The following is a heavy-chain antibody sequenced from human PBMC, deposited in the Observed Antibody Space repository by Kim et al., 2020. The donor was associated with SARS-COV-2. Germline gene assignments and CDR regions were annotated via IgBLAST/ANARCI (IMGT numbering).Heavy chain of an antibody. CDR1: GFTFSSYG. D-gene: IGHD3-10*01. Sequence: GGSLRLSCAASGFTFSSYGMHWVRQAPGKGLEWVAVISYYGSNKYYADSVKGRFTISRDNSKNTLYLQMNSLRAEDTAVYYCAKESGSGSYYSWTYYYYGMDVWGRGTWVTVSS. V-gene: IGHV3-30*18. CDR2: ISYYGSNK. J-gene: IGHJ6*02. CDR3: AKESGSGSYYSWTYYYYGMDV.